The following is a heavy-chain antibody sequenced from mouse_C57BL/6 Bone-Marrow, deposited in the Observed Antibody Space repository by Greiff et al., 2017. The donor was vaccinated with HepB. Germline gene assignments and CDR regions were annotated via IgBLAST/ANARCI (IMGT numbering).Heavy chain of an antibody. V-gene: IGHV5-12*01. Sequence: EVHLVESGGGLVQPGGSLKLSCAASGFTFSDYYMYWVRQTPEKRLEWVAYISNGGGSTYYPDTVKGRFTISRDNAKNTLYLQMSRLKSEDTAMYYCARRLGDYFDYWGQGTTLTVSS. CDR1: GFTFSDYY. CDR3: ARRLGDYFDY. D-gene: IGHD4-1*01. CDR2: ISNGGGST. J-gene: IGHJ2*01.